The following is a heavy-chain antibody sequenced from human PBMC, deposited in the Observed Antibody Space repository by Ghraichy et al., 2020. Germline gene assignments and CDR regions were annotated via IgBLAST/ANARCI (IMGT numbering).Heavy chain of an antibody. V-gene: IGHV4-39*02. CDR3: ARGTQSGTYGSGTHFAY. J-gene: IGHJ4*02. Sequence: ESLNISCDVSGGSIYRSSDYWGWIRQPPGKGLEWIGNIYHSGSTYYNPSLGSRVIISVDTSKNHFSLKLSSVTAADTAVYFCARGTQSGTYGSGTHFAYWGQGTLVTVSS. D-gene: IGHD3-10*01. CDR1: GGSIYRSSDY. CDR2: IYHSGST.